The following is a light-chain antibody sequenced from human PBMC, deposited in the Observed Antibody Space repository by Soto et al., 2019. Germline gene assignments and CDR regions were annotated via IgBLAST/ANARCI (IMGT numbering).Light chain of an antibody. CDR2: DAS. J-gene: IGKJ4*01. Sequence: EIMLKQSPATLSLSPGERATLSCRASQRVNGLLGWYQQRPGQAPRLLIYDASKRATGIPARFSGSGFETDFTLTISSLEPEDFAVYYCQQRISWPLTFGGGTKVEIK. CDR1: QRVNGL. CDR3: QQRISWPLT. V-gene: IGKV3-11*01.